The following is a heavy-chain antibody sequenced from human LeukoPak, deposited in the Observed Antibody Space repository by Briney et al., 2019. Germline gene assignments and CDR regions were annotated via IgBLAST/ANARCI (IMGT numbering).Heavy chain of an antibody. V-gene: IGHV1-69*05. CDR1: GGTFSSYA. Sequence: SVKVSCKASGGTFSSYAISWVRQAPGQGLEWMGRIIPIFGTANYAQKFQGRVTITTDESTSTAYMELSSLRSEDKAVYYCAREAEDDFWSGYWEFWGQGTLVTVSS. CDR2: IIPIFGTA. D-gene: IGHD3-3*01. CDR3: AREAEDDFWSGYWEF. J-gene: IGHJ4*02.